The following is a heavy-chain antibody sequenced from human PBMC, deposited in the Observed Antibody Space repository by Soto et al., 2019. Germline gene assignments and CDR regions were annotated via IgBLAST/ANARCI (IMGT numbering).Heavy chain of an antibody. J-gene: IGHJ4*01. CDR1: GFTFSSYA. CDR2: ISGSGGST. CDR3: TTDSYFTLKLVRFDY. Sequence: SGFTFSSYAMSWVRQAPGKGLEWVSAISGSGGSTYYADSVKGRFTISRDNSKNTLYLQMNSLKTEDTAVYYCTTDSYFTLKLVRFDYWGLGTLVTVSS. V-gene: IGHV3-23*01. D-gene: IGHD3-22*01.